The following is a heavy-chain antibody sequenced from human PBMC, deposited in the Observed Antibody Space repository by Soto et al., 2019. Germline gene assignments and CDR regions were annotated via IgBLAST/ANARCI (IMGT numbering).Heavy chain of an antibody. V-gene: IGHV1-69*01. Sequence: QVQLVQSGAEVKKPGSSVKVSCKASGGTFSSYSINWVRQAPGQGLEWMGEFIPIFGTANYAQKFQGRVTITADESTSTAYMELSSLRSEDTAVYYCARDGGRHSGGIGYWGQGTLVTVSS. D-gene: IGHD1-26*01. CDR2: FIPIFGTA. CDR1: GGTFSSYS. CDR3: ARDGGRHSGGIGY. J-gene: IGHJ4*02.